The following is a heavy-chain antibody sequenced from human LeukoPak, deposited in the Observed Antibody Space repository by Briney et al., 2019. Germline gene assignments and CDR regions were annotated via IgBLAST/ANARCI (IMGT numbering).Heavy chain of an antibody. CDR3: AKDVDIAARYNWFDP. CDR2: ISGSGGST. J-gene: IGHJ5*02. D-gene: IGHD6-6*01. CDR1: GFTFSSYA. V-gene: IGHV3-23*01. Sequence: PGGSLGLSCAASGFTFSSYAMSWVRQAPGKGLEWVSAISGSGGSTYYADSVKGRFTISRDNSKNTLYLQMNSLRAEDTAVYYCAKDVDIAARYNWFDPWGQGTLVTVSS.